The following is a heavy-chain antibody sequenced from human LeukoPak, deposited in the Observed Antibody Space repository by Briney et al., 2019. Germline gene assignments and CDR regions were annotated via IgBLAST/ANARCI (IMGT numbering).Heavy chain of an antibody. D-gene: IGHD2-15*01. CDR3: ARGVVAEYYFDY. CDR2: INHSGST. J-gene: IGHJ4*02. CDR1: GGSFSGYY. V-gene: IGHV4-34*01. Sequence: PSETLSLTCAVYGGSFSGYYWSWIRQPPGKGLEWIGEINHSGSTNYNPSLKSRVTISVDTSKNQFSLKLSSVTAADTAVYYCARGVVAEYYFDYWGQRTLVTVSS.